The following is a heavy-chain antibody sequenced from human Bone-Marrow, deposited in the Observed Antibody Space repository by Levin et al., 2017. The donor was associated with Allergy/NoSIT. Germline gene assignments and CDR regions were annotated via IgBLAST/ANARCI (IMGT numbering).Heavy chain of an antibody. V-gene: IGHV4-61*01. CDR1: GGSVSSGSYY. Sequence: PSETLSLTCTVSGGSVSSGSYYWSWIRQSPGKGLEWIGYIDYSGSTNYNPSLKGRVTISVDTSKNQFSLKLSSVTAADTAVYYCARLIWSGYHSQLDYWGQGTLVTVSS. D-gene: IGHD3-3*01. J-gene: IGHJ4*02. CDR3: ARLIWSGYHSQLDY. CDR2: IDYSGST.